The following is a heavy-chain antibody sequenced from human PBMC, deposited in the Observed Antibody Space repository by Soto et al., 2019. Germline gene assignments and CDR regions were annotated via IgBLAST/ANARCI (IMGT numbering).Heavy chain of an antibody. CDR1: GGSISSYY. D-gene: IGHD3-16*01. J-gene: IGHJ4*02. CDR2: IYYSGST. V-gene: IGHV4-59*01. CDR3: ARARAFGLFDY. Sequence: QVQLQESGPGLVKPSETLSLTCTVSGGSISSYYWSWIRQPPGKGLEWIGYIYYSGSTNYNPSLKSRVTISVDTFKNQFSLKLSSVTAADTAVYYCARARAFGLFDYWGQGTLVTVSS.